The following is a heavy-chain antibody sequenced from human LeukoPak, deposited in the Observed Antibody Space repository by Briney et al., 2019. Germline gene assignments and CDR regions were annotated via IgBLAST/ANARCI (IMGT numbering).Heavy chain of an antibody. CDR1: GGSINISY. D-gene: IGHD6-13*01. V-gene: IGHV4-59*08. CDR2: IYYRGSA. Sequence: SETLSLTCTVSGGSINISYWSWIRQPPGKGLEWIGYIYYRGSANYNPSLKSRVTISVDTSKNQYSLKLSSVTAADTAVYYCARSGVFTGYDAFDIWGQGTRVTVSS. J-gene: IGHJ3*02. CDR3: ARSGVFTGYDAFDI.